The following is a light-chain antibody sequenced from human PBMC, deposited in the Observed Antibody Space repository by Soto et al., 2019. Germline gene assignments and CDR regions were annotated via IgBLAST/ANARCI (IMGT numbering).Light chain of an antibody. CDR2: DAS. V-gene: IGKV3-11*01. CDR1: QSVNIF. J-gene: IGKJ4*01. CDR3: QQRKDWPPT. Sequence: EIVLTQSPATLSLSPGERATLSCSASQSVNIFLAWYQQKPGQAPRLLIYDASKRATGIPARFSGSGSGTDFTLTISSLEPEDFAVYYCQQRKDWPPTFGGGTKVEIK.